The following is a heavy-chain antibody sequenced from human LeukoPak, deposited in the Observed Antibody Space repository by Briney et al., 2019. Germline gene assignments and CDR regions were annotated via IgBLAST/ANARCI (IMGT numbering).Heavy chain of an antibody. V-gene: IGHV4-59*01. CDR2: IYYSGST. J-gene: IGHJ4*02. CDR1: GGSISSYY. Sequence: SETLSLTCTVSGGSISSYYWSWIRQAPGKGLEWIGYIYYSGSTNYNPSLKSRVTISVDTSKNQFSLKLSSVTAADTAVYYCARVDTVTXSVDYWGQGTLVTVSS. D-gene: IGHD4-17*01. CDR3: ARVDTVTXSVDY.